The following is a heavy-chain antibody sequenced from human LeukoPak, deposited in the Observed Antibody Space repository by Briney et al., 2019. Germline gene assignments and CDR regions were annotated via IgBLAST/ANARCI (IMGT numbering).Heavy chain of an antibody. V-gene: IGHV4-39*01. CDR1: GGSISSSSYY. D-gene: IGHD2-15*01. CDR3: ARHIYYCSGGSCLGDWFDP. CDR2: IYYSGST. J-gene: IGHJ5*02. Sequence: SETLSLTCTVSGGSISSSSYYWGWIRQPPGKGLEWIGSIYYSGSTYYNPSLKSRVTISVDTSKNQFSLKLSSVTAADTAVYYCARHIYYCSGGSCLGDWFDPWGQGTLVTVSS.